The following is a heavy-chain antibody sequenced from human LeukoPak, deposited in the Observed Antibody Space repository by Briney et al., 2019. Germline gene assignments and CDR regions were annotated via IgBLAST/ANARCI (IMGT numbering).Heavy chain of an antibody. CDR3: ARIVWGQQLVPPLYYYYGMDV. J-gene: IGHJ6*02. CDR2: IDWDDDDK. CDR1: GFSLSTSGMC. V-gene: IGHV2-70*11. D-gene: IGHD6-13*01. Sequence: ESGPALVKPTQTLTLTCTFSGFSLSTSGMCVSWIRQPPGKALEWLARIDWDDDDKYYSTSLKTRLTISKDTSKNQVVLTMTNMDPVDTATYYCARIVWGQQLVPPLYYYYGMDVWGQGTTVTVSS.